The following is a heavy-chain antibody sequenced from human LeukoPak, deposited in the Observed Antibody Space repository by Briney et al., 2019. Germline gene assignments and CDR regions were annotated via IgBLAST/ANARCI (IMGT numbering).Heavy chain of an antibody. CDR1: GGSFSGYY. Sequence: PSETLSLTCAVYGGSFSGYYWSWIRQPPGKGLEWIGEINHSGSTNYNPSLKSRVTISVDTSKNQFSLKLSSVTAADTAEYYCARGRGYYYYYGMDVWGQGTTVTVSS. J-gene: IGHJ6*02. CDR2: INHSGST. V-gene: IGHV4-34*01. CDR3: ARGRGYYYYYGMDV.